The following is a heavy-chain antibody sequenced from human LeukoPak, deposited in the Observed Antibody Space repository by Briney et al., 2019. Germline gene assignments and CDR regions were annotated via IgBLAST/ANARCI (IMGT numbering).Heavy chain of an antibody. Sequence: NPSETLSLTCTVSGGSISGYSWSWIRQPPGKGLEWMGYIYYSGTTNYNPSLKSRLTISVDTSKNQFSLKLSSVTAADTAVYYCARGHASGSYNPNWFDPWGQGTLVTVSS. J-gene: IGHJ5*02. CDR1: GGSISGYS. CDR2: IYYSGTT. CDR3: ARGHASGSYNPNWFDP. D-gene: IGHD3-10*01. V-gene: IGHV4-59*08.